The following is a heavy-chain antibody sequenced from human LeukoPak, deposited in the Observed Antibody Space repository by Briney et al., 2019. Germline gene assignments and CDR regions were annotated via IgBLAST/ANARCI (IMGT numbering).Heavy chain of an antibody. CDR1: GYTFTSYY. V-gene: IGHV1-2*02. CDR2: INPNSGGT. Sequence: GASVKVSCKASGYTFTSYYMHWVRQAPGQGLEWMGWINPNSGGTNYAQKFQGRVTMTRDTSISTAYMELSRLRSDDTAVYYCARGLYYYDSSGPGLGYWGQGTLVTVSS. D-gene: IGHD3-22*01. J-gene: IGHJ4*02. CDR3: ARGLYYYDSSGPGLGY.